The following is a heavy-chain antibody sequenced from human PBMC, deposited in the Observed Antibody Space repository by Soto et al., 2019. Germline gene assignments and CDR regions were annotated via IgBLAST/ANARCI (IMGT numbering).Heavy chain of an antibody. Sequence: SETLSLTCAVYGGSFSGYYWSWIRQPPGKGLEWIGEINHSGSTNYNPSLKSRVTISVDTSKNQFSLKLSSVTAADTAVYYCARDYWYFDPWGQGTLVTVSS. J-gene: IGHJ5*02. CDR1: GGSFSGYY. CDR3: ARDYWYFDP. D-gene: IGHD2-8*02. CDR2: INHSGST. V-gene: IGHV4-34*01.